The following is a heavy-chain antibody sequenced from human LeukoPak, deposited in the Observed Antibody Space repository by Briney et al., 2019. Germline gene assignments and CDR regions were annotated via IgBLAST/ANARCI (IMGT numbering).Heavy chain of an antibody. D-gene: IGHD3-10*01. CDR1: GFTFDDDA. V-gene: IGHV3-9*01. CDR3: ATGVRITLVWGAFDI. J-gene: IGHJ3*02. Sequence: GGCLRLACAASGFTFDDDAMHWVRQAPGKGLGWDSAISWNRGSIGYADSVKDRLTISRDNPKNSLYLQMNSLRAEDTALYYCATGVRITLVWGAFDIWGQGTMVTVSS. CDR2: ISWNRGSI.